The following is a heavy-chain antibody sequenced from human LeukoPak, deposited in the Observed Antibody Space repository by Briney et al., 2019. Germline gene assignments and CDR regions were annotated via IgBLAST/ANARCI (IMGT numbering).Heavy chain of an antibody. J-gene: IGHJ5*02. V-gene: IGHV3-7*01. CDR2: IKQGGSDK. CDR3: ARDPFDL. CDR1: GFTLSNRW. Sequence: GGSLRLSCEVSGFTLSNRWMTWVRQAPGKGLEWVATIKQGGSDKFYVDSVKGRFTISGDNAKNSLCLQMNSLRAEDTAVYYCARDPFDLWGQGTLVTVSS.